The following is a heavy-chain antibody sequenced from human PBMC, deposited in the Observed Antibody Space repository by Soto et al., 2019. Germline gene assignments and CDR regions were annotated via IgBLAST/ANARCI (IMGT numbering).Heavy chain of an antibody. CDR1: GYSFTGLD. D-gene: IGHD1-26*01. J-gene: IGHJ4*02. V-gene: IGHV1-8*01. CDR2: MQPSSGRT. Sequence: QVQLVQSGAEGREPGASVKVSCKASGYSFTGLDINWVRQTTGQGLEWMGWMQPSSGRTGYAQKLEGRVTMTRDTSINSAYMELSSLTSDDTAFYYCARGVTAGVDYWGQGTLVTVSS. CDR3: ARGVTAGVDY.